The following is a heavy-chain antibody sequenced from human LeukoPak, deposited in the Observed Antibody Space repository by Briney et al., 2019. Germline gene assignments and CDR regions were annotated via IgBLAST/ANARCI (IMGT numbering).Heavy chain of an antibody. CDR1: GFTFSSYG. CDR2: IWYDGSNK. D-gene: IGHD3-3*01. Sequence: GGSLRLSCAASGFTFSSYGMHWVRQAPGKGLEWVAVIWYDGSNKYYADSVKGRFTISRDNSKNTLYLQMNSLRAEDTAVYYCARGGTHITIFGVVMEYNWFDPWGQGTLVTVSP. V-gene: IGHV3-33*01. J-gene: IGHJ5*02. CDR3: ARGGTHITIFGVVMEYNWFDP.